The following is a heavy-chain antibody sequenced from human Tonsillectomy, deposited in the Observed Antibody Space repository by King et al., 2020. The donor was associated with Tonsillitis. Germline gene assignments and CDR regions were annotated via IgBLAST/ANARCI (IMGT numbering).Heavy chain of an antibody. V-gene: IGHV3-30-3*01. Sequence: VQLVESGGGVVQPGRSLRLSCAASGFTFSSYAMHWVRQAPVKGLEWVAVISYDGSNKYYANSVKGRFTISRDNSKNTLYLQMNSLRAEDTAVYYCARDSTVTPPYFDYWGQGTLVTVSS. CDR2: ISYDGSNK. J-gene: IGHJ4*02. D-gene: IGHD4-11*01. CDR1: GFTFSSYA. CDR3: ARDSTVTPPYFDY.